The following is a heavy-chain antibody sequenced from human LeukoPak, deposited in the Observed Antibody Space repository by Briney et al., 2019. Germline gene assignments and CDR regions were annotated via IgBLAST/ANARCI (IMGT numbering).Heavy chain of an antibody. Sequence: GGSLRLSCAASGFTFSEFEMNWVRQAAGKGLEWVSDISGGGTTIFYADSVKGRFTISRDNAKNSLYLQMNSLRDEDTAIYYCTRGLVVWGQGALVTVSS. J-gene: IGHJ4*02. CDR1: GFTFSEFE. CDR3: TRGLVV. V-gene: IGHV3-48*03. CDR2: ISGGGTTI. D-gene: IGHD2-2*01.